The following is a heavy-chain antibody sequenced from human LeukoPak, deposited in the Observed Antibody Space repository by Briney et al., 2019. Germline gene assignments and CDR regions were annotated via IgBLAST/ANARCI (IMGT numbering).Heavy chain of an antibody. CDR1: GGSISSYY. CDR2: IYYSGST. J-gene: IGHJ4*02. D-gene: IGHD3-10*01. V-gene: IGHV4-59*01. CDR3: ASMVRGVLIHY. Sequence: SETLSLTCTVSGGSISSYYWSWIRQPPGKGLEWIGYIYYSGSTNYNPSLKSRVTISVDTSKNQFSLKLSSVTAADTAVYYCASMVRGVLIHYWGQGTLVTVSS.